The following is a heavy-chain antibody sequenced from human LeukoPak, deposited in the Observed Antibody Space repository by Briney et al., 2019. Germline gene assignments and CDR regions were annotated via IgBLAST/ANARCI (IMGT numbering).Heavy chain of an antibody. CDR2: ISGSGDNT. V-gene: IGHV3-23*01. CDR1: GFTFNIYA. CDR3: AKVTGDFDY. D-gene: IGHD3-9*01. J-gene: IGHJ4*02. Sequence: PGGSLRLSCAAPGFTFNIYAMYWVRQAPGKGLEWVSTISGSGDNTYYADSVKGRFTISRDNSKNTLYLQMNSLRAEDTAVYYCAKVTGDFDYWGQGTLVTVSS.